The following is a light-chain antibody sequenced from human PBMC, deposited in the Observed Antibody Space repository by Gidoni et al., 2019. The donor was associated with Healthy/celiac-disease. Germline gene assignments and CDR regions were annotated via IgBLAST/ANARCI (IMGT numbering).Light chain of an antibody. Sequence: QTVVTQEPSFSVSPGGPVTLTCGLSSGSVSNSYYPSWYQQTPGQAPRTPIYSTNTRSSGVPDCFSCSILEEKDGISITGVKGDEKCDYPSVGKRNSDIWGFGGGTKLTVL. V-gene: IGLV8-61*02. CDR2: STN. CDR1: SGSVSNSYY. CDR3: VGKRNSDIWG. J-gene: IGLJ2*01.